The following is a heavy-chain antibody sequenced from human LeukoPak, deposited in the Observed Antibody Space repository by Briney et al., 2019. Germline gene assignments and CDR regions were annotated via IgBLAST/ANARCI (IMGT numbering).Heavy chain of an antibody. V-gene: IGHV3-7*05. CDR2: IKQDGSEK. Sequence: GGSLRLSCAASGFTFSRYWMSWVRQAPGKGVEWVANIKQDGSEKHYGDSVKGRFTVSRDNAKNSLYLQMSSLRAEDTAVYYCANNSDYRFDSWGQGTLVTVSS. CDR1: GFTFSRYW. CDR3: ANNSDYRFDS. D-gene: IGHD5-12*01. J-gene: IGHJ4*02.